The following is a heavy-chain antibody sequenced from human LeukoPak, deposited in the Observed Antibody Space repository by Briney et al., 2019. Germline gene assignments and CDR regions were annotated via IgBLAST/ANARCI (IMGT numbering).Heavy chain of an antibody. D-gene: IGHD3-9*01. CDR1: GYTFTSYY. CDR2: INPSGGST. Sequence: ASVKVSCKASGYTFTSYYMHWVRQAPGQGLEWMGIINPSGGSTSYAQKFQGRVTMTRDMSTSTAYMELSRLRSDDTAVYYCARPRATGWYYYYGMDVWGQGTTVTVSS. V-gene: IGHV1-46*01. J-gene: IGHJ6*02. CDR3: ARPRATGWYYYYGMDV.